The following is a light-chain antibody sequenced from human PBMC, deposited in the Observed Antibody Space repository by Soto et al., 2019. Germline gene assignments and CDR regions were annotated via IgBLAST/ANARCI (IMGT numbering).Light chain of an antibody. Sequence: EIVLTQSPGTLSLSPGERATLSCRASQSVSSSYFAWYQQKPGQAPRLLIYGTSSRAAGMPDRFSGSGSGTDFTLTINRLEPEDFAVYYCQQSGLTVGPGTKVEIK. CDR2: GTS. CDR3: QQSGLT. V-gene: IGKV3-20*01. J-gene: IGKJ3*01. CDR1: QSVSSSY.